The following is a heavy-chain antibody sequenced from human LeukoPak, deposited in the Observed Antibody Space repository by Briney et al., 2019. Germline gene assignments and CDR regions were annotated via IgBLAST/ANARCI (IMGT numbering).Heavy chain of an antibody. V-gene: IGHV1-2*02. D-gene: IGHD2-21*02. J-gene: IGHJ4*02. CDR1: GYTFTGYY. CDR3: ARSYCGGDCYWTIDY. Sequence: EASVKVSCKASGYTFTGYYMHWVRQAPGQGLTWMGWINPNTGVTIYAQKFQGRVTMTRATSINTAYMELDRLTSDDTAIYYCARSYCGGDCYWTIDYWGQGTLVTVSS. CDR2: INPNTGVT.